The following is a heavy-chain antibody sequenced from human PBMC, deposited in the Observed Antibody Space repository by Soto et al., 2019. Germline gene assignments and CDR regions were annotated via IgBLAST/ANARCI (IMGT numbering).Heavy chain of an antibody. V-gene: IGHV1-69*06. CDR2: IIPIFGTA. CDR1: GGTFSSYA. D-gene: IGHD6-13*01. J-gene: IGHJ4*02. Sequence: GASVKVSCKASGGTFSSYAISWVRQAPGQGLEWMGGIIPIFGTANYAQKFQGRVTITADKSTSTAYMELSSLRSEDTAVYYCARYEIIPYSSSTKFDYWGQGTLVTVSS. CDR3: ARYEIIPYSSSTKFDY.